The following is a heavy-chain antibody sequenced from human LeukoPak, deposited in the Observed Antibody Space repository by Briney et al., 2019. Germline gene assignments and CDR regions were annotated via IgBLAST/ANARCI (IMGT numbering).Heavy chain of an antibody. J-gene: IGHJ2*01. CDR2: ISYDGSNK. CDR3: ARDRSGGSYGLGWYFDL. V-gene: IGHV3-30*07. D-gene: IGHD1-26*01. Sequence: SGGSLRLSCAASGFTFSSYAMHWVRQAPGKGLEWVAVISYDGSNKYYADSVKGRFTISRDNAKNSLYLQMDSLRAEDTAVYYCARDRSGGSYGLGWYFDLWGRGTLVTVSS. CDR1: GFTFSSYA.